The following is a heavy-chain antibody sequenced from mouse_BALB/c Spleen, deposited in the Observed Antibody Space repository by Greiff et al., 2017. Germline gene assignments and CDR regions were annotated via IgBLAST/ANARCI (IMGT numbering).Heavy chain of an antibody. CDR3: ARCGYYGPYFDY. J-gene: IGHJ2*01. V-gene: IGHV5-17*02. CDR1: GFTFSSFG. D-gene: IGHD1-2*01. Sequence: EVKLVESGGGLVQPGGSRKLSCAASGFTFSSFGMHWVRQAPEKGLEWVAYISSGSSTIYYADTVKGRFTISRDNPKNTLFLQMTSLRSEDTAMYYCARCGYYGPYFDYWGQGTTLTVSS. CDR2: ISSGSSTI.